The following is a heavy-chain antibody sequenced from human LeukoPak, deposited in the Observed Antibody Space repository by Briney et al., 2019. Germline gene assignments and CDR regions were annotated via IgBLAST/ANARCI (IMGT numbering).Heavy chain of an antibody. CDR3: ARLSTVTTSFDY. CDR2: ICTSGST. V-gene: IGHV4-4*07. CDR1: GGSISTYC. J-gene: IGHJ4*02. Sequence: SETLSLTCTVSGGSISTYCWSWIRQPAGKGLEWIGHICTSGSTNYNPSLKSRVTMSVDTSNNEFSLKLNSVTAADTAVYYCARLSTVTTSFDYWGQGTLVTVSS. D-gene: IGHD4-17*01.